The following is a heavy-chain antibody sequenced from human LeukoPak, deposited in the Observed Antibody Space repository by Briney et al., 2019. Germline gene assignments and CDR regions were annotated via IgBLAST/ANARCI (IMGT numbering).Heavy chain of an antibody. CDR2: IYYSGST. Sequence: SETLSLTCTVSGVSISSSSYYWGWLRQPPGKGLEWIGSIYYSGSTYYNPSLKSRVTISVDTSKNQFSLKLSSVTAADTAVYYCARNNGELSPYDAFDIWGQGTMVTVSS. CDR1: GVSISSSSYY. D-gene: IGHD3-10*01. J-gene: IGHJ3*02. V-gene: IGHV4-39*07. CDR3: ARNNGELSPYDAFDI.